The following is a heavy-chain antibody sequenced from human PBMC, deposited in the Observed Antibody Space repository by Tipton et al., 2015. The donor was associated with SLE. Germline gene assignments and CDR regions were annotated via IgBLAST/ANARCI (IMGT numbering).Heavy chain of an antibody. CDR3: ATYSEVVVRPGNYYWYFDL. V-gene: IGHV3-72*01. CDR1: GLTFSDQF. J-gene: IGHJ2*01. Sequence: AVSGLTFSDQFMDWVRQAPGKGLEWVGRTKNKFNSYTAEYAAAVEGRFTISRDDSKNSLYLQLNSLKTEDTAVYYCATYSEVVVRPGNYYWYFDLWGRGTLVTVSS. D-gene: IGHD2-2*01. CDR2: TKNKFNSYTA.